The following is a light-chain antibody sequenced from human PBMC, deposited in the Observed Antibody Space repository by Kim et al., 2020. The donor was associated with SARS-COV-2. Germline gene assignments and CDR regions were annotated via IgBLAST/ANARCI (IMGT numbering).Light chain of an antibody. CDR1: SSDFPVNY. CDR3: ASHAPNIYM. J-gene: IGLJ1*01. Sequence: PGQSVAISCSRTSSDFPVNYVSWYQQYPGKAPKLIMYEVSKRPSGVPVRFSGSKSGNTASLTVSGFQAEDEADYYCASHAPNIYMFGTGTKVTVL. CDR2: EVS. V-gene: IGLV2-8*01.